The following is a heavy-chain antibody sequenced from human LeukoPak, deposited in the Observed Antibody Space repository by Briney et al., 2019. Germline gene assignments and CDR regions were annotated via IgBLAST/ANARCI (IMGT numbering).Heavy chain of an antibody. Sequence: SETLSLTCAVYGGSFSGYYWSWIRQPPGKGLEWIGEINHSGSTNYNPSLKSRVTISVDTSKNQFSLKLSSVTAADTAVYYCARRVGLYYGSGTNWFDPWGQGTLVTVSS. CDR3: ARRVGLYYGSGTNWFDP. V-gene: IGHV4-34*01. CDR2: INHSGST. J-gene: IGHJ5*02. D-gene: IGHD3-10*01. CDR1: GGSFSGYY.